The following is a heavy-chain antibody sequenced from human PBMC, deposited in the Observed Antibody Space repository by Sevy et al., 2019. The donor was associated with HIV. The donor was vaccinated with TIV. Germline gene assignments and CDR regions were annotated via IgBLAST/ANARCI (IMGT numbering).Heavy chain of an antibody. V-gene: IGHV3-30*04. CDR1: GFTFSSYA. CDR2: ISYDGSNK. Sequence: GGSLRLSCAASGFTFSSYAMHWVRQAPGKGLEWVAVISYDGSNKYYEDSVKGRLTISRDNSKNTLYLQMNSLRAEDTAVYYCARDRRSGTFDYWGQGTLVTVSS. D-gene: IGHD1-1*01. J-gene: IGHJ4*02. CDR3: ARDRRSGTFDY.